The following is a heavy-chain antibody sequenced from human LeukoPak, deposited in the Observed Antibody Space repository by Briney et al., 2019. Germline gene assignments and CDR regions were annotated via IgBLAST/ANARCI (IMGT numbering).Heavy chain of an antibody. CDR2: ISGSGGRT. D-gene: IGHD3-16*02. CDR1: GFDVSSTY. J-gene: IGHJ6*02. CDR3: ARDLKGDYDYVWGSYRYTYGMDV. V-gene: IGHV3-21*01. Sequence: GGSLRLSCAASGFDVSSTYMSWVRQAPGKGLEWVSAISGSGGRTYYADSVKGRFTISRDNAKNSLYLQMNSLRAEDTAVYYCARDLKGDYDYVWGSYRYTYGMDVWGQGTTVTVSS.